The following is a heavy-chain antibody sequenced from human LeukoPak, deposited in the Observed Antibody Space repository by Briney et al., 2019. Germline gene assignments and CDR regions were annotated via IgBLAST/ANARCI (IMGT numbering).Heavy chain of an antibody. CDR2: ISSNGGST. CDR1: GFTFSSYA. J-gene: IGHJ6*03. CDR3: ARLSIAARRWGYYMDV. V-gene: IGHV3-64*01. D-gene: IGHD6-6*01. Sequence: PGGSLRLSCAASGFTFSSYAMHWVRQAPGKGLEYVSAISSNGGSTYYANSVKGRFTISRDNSKNTLYLQMGSLRAEDMAVYYCARLSIAARRWGYYMDVWGKGTTVTVSS.